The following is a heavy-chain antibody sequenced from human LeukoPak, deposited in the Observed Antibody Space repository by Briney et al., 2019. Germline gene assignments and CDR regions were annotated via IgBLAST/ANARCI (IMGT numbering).Heavy chain of an antibody. V-gene: IGHV3-30*04. D-gene: IGHD1-26*01. J-gene: IGHJ4*02. CDR1: GFTFSSYV. CDR2: ISYDGSNE. CDR3: AKDPSVRGSYYGVDY. Sequence: PGGSLRLSCAASGFTFSSYVMHWVRQAPGKGLEWVAIISYDGSNEYYADSVKGRLTISRDNSKNTLYLQMNSLRAEDTAVYYCAKDPSVRGSYYGVDYWGQGTLVTVSS.